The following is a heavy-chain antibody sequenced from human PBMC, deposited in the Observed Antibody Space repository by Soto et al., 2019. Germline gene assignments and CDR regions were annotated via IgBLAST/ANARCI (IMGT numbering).Heavy chain of an antibody. D-gene: IGHD5-12*01. Sequence: QVQLVQSGAEVKKPGASVKVSCRASGYTFSSSPLHWVRQAPGQRPEGMGWIHTANDDTKYSQKFQDRVTLTRDTSASTAYMEVSSLTPEDTAVYYCARDAGVASGNWGQGTLVIVSS. CDR2: IHTANDDT. CDR1: GYTFSSSP. V-gene: IGHV1-3*04. J-gene: IGHJ4*02. CDR3: ARDAGVASGN.